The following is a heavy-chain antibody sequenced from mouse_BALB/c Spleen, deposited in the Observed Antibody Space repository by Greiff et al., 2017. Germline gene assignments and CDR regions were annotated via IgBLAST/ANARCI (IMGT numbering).Heavy chain of an antibody. J-gene: IGHJ2*01. CDR2: INPSTGYT. CDR3: ARSPITTESDY. D-gene: IGHD1-2*01. Sequence: VQLQQSGAELAKPGASVKMSCKASGYTFTSYWMHWVKQRPGQGLEWIGYINPSTGYTEYNEKFKGKATLTADTSSSTAYMQLSSLTSEDSAIYYCARSPITTESDYWGQGTTLTVSS. V-gene: IGHV1-7*01. CDR1: GYTFTSYW.